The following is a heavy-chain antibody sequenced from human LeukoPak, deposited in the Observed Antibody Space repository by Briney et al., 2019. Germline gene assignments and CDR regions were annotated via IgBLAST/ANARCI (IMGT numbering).Heavy chain of an antibody. CDR1: GYTFTSYG. Sequence: GASVKVSCKASGYTFTSYGISWVRQAPGQGLEWMGWISAYNGNTNYAQKLQGRVTMTTDTSTSTAYMELRSLRSDGTAVYYCARPSSGYYYVPSGLDYWGQGTLVTVSS. CDR2: ISAYNGNT. V-gene: IGHV1-18*01. D-gene: IGHD3-22*01. J-gene: IGHJ4*02. CDR3: ARPSSGYYYVPSGLDY.